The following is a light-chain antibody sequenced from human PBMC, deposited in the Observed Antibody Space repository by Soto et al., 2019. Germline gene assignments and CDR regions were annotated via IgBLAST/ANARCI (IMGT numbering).Light chain of an antibody. CDR2: GAS. CDR3: QQYDKWPPT. J-gene: IGKJ4*01. Sequence: EIRMAQSPDTLSVSPGERATLSCRASQSISSKLAWYQQRPGQAPRLLIYGASTRATGVPVRFRGGGSGTEFTLTISGLQSEDFAVYCCQQYDKWPPTFGGRTKVDNK. V-gene: IGKV3-15*01. CDR1: QSISSK.